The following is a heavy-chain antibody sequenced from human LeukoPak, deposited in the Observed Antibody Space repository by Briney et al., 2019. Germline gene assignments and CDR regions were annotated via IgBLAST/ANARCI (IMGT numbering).Heavy chain of an antibody. V-gene: IGHV3-48*02. CDR2: ISSGSTII. CDR3: ARNPAGIGDY. J-gene: IGHJ4*02. D-gene: IGHD1-26*01. Sequence: GGSLRLSCAASGFTFSTYNMNWVRQAPGKGLEWVSFISSGSTIIYYADSVKGRFTVSRDNAENSLYLQMNSLGDEDTAVYYCARNPAGIGDYWGQGTLVTVSS. CDR1: GFTFSTYN.